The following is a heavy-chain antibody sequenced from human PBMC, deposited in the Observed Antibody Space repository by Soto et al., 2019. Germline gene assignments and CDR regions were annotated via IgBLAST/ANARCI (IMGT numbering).Heavy chain of an antibody. Sequence: SDTLSLTCAVSGGSIRSSNWWRWVRQPPGQGLEWIGEIYHSGSTNYNPSLKSRVTISVDKSKNQFSLKLSSVTAADTAVYYCARATMGGSSWPFDYWGQGTLVTVS. J-gene: IGHJ4*02. D-gene: IGHD6-13*01. CDR2: IYHSGST. CDR3: ARATMGGSSWPFDY. V-gene: IGHV4-4*02. CDR1: GGSIRSSNW.